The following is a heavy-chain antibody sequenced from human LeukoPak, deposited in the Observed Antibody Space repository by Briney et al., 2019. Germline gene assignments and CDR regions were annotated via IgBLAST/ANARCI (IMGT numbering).Heavy chain of an antibody. J-gene: IGHJ5*02. Sequence: ASVKACCKASGYTVTSYVISWGPESPGQRLKCSRWISAYNGNRNDAKKLKGRVNVTTDTSKRRVYMELRSLKTEDTAVYYCARVESTRYNWNEEIPNWFDHWGQGTLVTVSS. D-gene: IGHD1-1*01. CDR2: ISAYNGNR. V-gene: IGHV1-18*01. CDR3: ARVESTRYNWNEEIPNWFDH. CDR1: GYTVTSYV.